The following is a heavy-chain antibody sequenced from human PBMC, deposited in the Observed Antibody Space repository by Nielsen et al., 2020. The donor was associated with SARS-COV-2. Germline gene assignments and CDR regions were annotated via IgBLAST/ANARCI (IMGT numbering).Heavy chain of an antibody. CDR3: ARESGMDV. CDR2: ISYDGSNK. V-gene: IGHV3-30*04. CDR1: GFTFSSYA. Sequence: GESLKISCAASGFTFSSYAMHWVRQAPGKGLEWVAVISYDGSNKYYADSVTGRFTISRDNSKNTLYLQMNSLRAEDTAVYYCARESGMDVWGQGTTVTVSS. J-gene: IGHJ6*02.